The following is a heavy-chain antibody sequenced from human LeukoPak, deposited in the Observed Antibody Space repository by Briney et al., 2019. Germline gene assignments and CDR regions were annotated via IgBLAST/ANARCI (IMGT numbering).Heavy chain of an antibody. J-gene: IGHJ5*02. CDR1: GYTFTSYG. V-gene: IGHV1-18*01. D-gene: IGHD3-3*01. CDR3: ARITYDFWSGYYMPDDP. Sequence: ASVKVSCKASGYTFTSYGISWVRQAPGQGLEWMGWISIYNGITDYAQKLRGRVTMTTDTSTSTAYLELRGLRSDDTAVYYCARITYDFWSGYYMPDDPWGQGTLVTVSS. CDR2: ISIYNGIT.